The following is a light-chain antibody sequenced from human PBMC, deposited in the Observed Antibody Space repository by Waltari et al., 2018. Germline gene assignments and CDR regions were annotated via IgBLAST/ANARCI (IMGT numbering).Light chain of an antibody. CDR3: QQYYSLPWT. Sequence: EIVLTQSPGTLSLSPGERATLSCRASQSVSSSYLAWYQQKPGQAPRLLIYGASSRATGIPDRFSGSGSGTDFTLTISRLEPEDFAVYYCQQYYSLPWTFGQGTKVEIK. J-gene: IGKJ1*01. CDR1: QSVSSSY. CDR2: GAS. V-gene: IGKV3-20*01.